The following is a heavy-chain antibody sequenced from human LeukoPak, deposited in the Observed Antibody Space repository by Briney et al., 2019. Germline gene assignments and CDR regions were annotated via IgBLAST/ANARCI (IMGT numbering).Heavy chain of an antibody. CDR3: ARGLSGLLWYGATGHL. D-gene: IGHD3-10*01. CDR2: MNPNSGNT. Sequence: ASVKVSCKASGYTFTSYDINWVRQATGQGLEWMGWMNPNSGNTGYAQKFQGRVTMTRNTSISTAYMELSSLRSEDTAVYYCARGLSGLLWYGATGHLWSQGTLVTVSS. CDR1: GYTFTSYD. J-gene: IGHJ4*02. V-gene: IGHV1-8*01.